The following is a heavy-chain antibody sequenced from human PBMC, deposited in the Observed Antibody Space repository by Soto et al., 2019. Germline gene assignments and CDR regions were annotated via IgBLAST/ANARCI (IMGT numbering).Heavy chain of an antibody. J-gene: IGHJ4*02. CDR2: IYYCGGT. D-gene: IGHD3-22*01. V-gene: IGHV4-59*08. Sequence: SETLSLICVVSGGSLSSYYFTWRRQPPGKGLEWIGYIYYCGGTNYNPSLKSRVTLTVDTPKSQYSLKLSSVTAADTAMYYCARLSDDSSGTSAPYDYWGQGTLVTVSS. CDR3: ARLSDDSSGTSAPYDY. CDR1: GGSLSSYY.